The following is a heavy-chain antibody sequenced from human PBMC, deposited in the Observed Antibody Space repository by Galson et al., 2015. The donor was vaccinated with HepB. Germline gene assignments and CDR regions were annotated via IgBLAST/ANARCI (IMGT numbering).Heavy chain of an antibody. CDR1: GFTFSSYA. D-gene: IGHD1-26*01. J-gene: IGHJ4*02. CDR3: ARVIVGATGIDY. CDR2: ISSDGTLT. Sequence: SLRLSCAASGFTFSSYAMHWVRQAPGKGLEWVSRISSDGTLTDYADSVRGRFTVSRDNAKNTMYLQMNSLRGEDTAVYYCARVIVGATGIDYWGQGTLVTVSS. V-gene: IGHV3-74*01.